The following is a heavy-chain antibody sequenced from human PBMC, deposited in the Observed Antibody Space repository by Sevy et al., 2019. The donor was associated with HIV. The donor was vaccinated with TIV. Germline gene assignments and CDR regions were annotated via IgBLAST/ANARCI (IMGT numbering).Heavy chain of an antibody. J-gene: IGHJ6*02. Sequence: GGSLRLSCAASGFTFSSYGMHWVRQGPGKGLEWVAIISYDGSNQYYPDSVKGRFTVSRDNSKNTLYLQMNSLRAEDTAVYYCAKGKETYYYYYGMDVWGQGTTVTVS. V-gene: IGHV3-30*18. CDR3: AKGKETYYYYYGMDV. CDR1: GFTFSSYG. CDR2: ISYDGSNQ.